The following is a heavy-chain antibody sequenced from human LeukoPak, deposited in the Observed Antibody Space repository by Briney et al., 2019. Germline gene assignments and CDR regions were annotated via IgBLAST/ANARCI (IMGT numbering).Heavy chain of an antibody. J-gene: IGHJ4*02. Sequence: EASVKVSCKASGGTFSSYAISWVRQAPGQGLEWMGGIIPIFGTANYAQKFQGRVTITTGESTSTAYMELSSLRSEDTAVYYCARGRYDFWSGYYSPPCYFDYWGQGTLVTVSS. CDR1: GGTFSSYA. CDR3: ARGRYDFWSGYYSPPCYFDY. D-gene: IGHD3-3*01. CDR2: IIPIFGTA. V-gene: IGHV1-69*05.